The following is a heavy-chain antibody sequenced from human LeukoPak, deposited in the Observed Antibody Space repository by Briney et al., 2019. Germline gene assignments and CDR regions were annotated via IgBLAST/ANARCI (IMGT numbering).Heavy chain of an antibody. V-gene: IGHV4-31*03. Sequence: SETLSLTCTVSGGSISSGGYYWSWIRQHPGKGLEWIGYIYYSGSTYYNPSLKSRVTISVYTSKNQFSLKLSSVTAADTAVYYCARGGFYGFHFDYWGQGTLVTVSS. CDR1: GGSISSGGYY. CDR2: IYYSGST. J-gene: IGHJ4*02. CDR3: ARGGFYGFHFDY. D-gene: IGHD3-3*01.